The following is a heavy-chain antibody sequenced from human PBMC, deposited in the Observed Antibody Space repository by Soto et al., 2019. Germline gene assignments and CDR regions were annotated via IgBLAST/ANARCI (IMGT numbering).Heavy chain of an antibody. J-gene: IGHJ4*02. Sequence: SETLSLTCTVSGGSVSSGSYYWSWIRQPPGKGLEWIGYIYYSGSTNYNPSLKSRVTISVDTSKDQFSLKLSSVTAADTAVYYCARTPSIAAIPYYFDYWGQGTLVTVSS. V-gene: IGHV4-61*01. D-gene: IGHD6-6*01. CDR3: ARTPSIAAIPYYFDY. CDR2: IYYSGST. CDR1: GGSVSSGSYY.